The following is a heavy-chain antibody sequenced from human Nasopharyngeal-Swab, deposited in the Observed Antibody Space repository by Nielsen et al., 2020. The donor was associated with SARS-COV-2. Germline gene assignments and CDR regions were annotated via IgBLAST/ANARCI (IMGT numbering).Heavy chain of an antibody. CDR2: INPAGSTT. Sequence: GGSLRLSCAPSGFTFSDYWMHWVRQAPGKGLVRVSRINPAGSTTDYEDSVRGRFTISRDNAKNTLYLQMNSLTAEDSAVYFCTRAGSYRFDYWGQGTLVTVSS. D-gene: IGHD1-26*01. V-gene: IGHV3-74*01. CDR1: GFTFSDYW. CDR3: TRAGSYRFDY. J-gene: IGHJ4*02.